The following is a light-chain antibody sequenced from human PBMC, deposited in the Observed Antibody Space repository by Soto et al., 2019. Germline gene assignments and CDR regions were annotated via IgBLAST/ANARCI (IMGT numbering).Light chain of an antibody. V-gene: IGLV2-23*01. J-gene: IGLJ2*01. Sequence: ALTQPASVSGSPGQSITISCTGTSSDVGSYNTVSWYQQHPGKAPKLMIFEDTERPSGVSHRFSASKSGNTAYLSISGLQAEDEAYYYCCSSAGDTLVVFGGGTKLTVL. CDR2: EDT. CDR1: SSDVGSYNT. CDR3: CSSAGDTLVV.